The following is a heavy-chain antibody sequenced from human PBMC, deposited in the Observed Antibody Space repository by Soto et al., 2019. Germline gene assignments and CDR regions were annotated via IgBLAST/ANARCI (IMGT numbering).Heavy chain of an antibody. J-gene: IGHJ4*02. D-gene: IGHD2-15*01. CDR2: INHNNGGT. CDR3: GIQRSGVVY. CDR1: GYSFTANS. Sequence: HVHLVQSGAEVKKPGASVRVSCKASGYSFTANSMHWVRQAPGQGLEWIGWINHNNGGTNYSRKFQGWVTMTRDTSISTTYMDLSRRKSCDTAVYYGGIQRSGVVYWGQGTLVTVSS. V-gene: IGHV1-2*04.